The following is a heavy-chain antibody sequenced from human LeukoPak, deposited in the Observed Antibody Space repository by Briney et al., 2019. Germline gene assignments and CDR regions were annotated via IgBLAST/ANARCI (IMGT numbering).Heavy chain of an antibody. CDR2: IFYSGST. Sequence: SETLSLTCTVSGGSISSYYWSWVRQPPGKGLEWIGYIFYSGSTNCNPSLKSRVTISVDTSKNQFSLKLSSVTAADTAVYYCARGPRGSGWYGDYWGQGTLVTVSS. V-gene: IGHV4-59*01. D-gene: IGHD6-19*01. CDR3: ARGPRGSGWYGDY. CDR1: GGSISSYY. J-gene: IGHJ4*02.